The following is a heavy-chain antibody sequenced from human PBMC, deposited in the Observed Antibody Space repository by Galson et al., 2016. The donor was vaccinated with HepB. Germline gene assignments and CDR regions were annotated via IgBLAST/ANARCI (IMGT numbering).Heavy chain of an antibody. J-gene: IGHJ6*04. CDR1: GFTFNNYG. V-gene: IGHV3-23*01. CDR3: VQGSTAPAV. CDR2: ISRSGDST. Sequence: SLRLSCAASGFTFNNYGMTWVRQAPGKGLEVVSSISRSGDSTDYADSVKGRFIISRDNTKHTLSLQMNSLRAEDTAVYYCVQGSTAPAVWGKGTTVTVSS. D-gene: IGHD2-2*01.